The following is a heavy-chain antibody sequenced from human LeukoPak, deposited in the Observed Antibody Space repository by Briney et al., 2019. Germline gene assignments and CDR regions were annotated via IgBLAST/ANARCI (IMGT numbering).Heavy chain of an antibody. CDR1: GGSISSYY. V-gene: IGHV4-59*01. CDR3: ARGANYGEDYFDY. D-gene: IGHD1-7*01. J-gene: IGHJ4*02. CDR2: IYYSGST. Sequence: SETLSLTCTVSGGSISSYYWNWIRQPPGKGLEWLGYIYYSGSTNYNPSLKSRVTISVDTSKNHFSLKVSSVTAADTAVYYCARGANYGEDYFDYWGQGTLVTVSS.